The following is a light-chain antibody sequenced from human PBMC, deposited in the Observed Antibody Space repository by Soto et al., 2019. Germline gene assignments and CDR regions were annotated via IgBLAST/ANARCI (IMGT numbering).Light chain of an antibody. CDR3: QQFNNYPS. CDR2: DAS. J-gene: IGKJ5*01. V-gene: IGKV1D-13*01. CDR1: QGISSA. Sequence: AIQLTQSPSSLSASVGDRVTITCRASQGISSALAWYQQKPGKAPKLLIYDASSLESGVPSRFSGSGSGTDFTLTNSSLQPEDFATYYCQQFNNYPSFGQGTRLEIK.